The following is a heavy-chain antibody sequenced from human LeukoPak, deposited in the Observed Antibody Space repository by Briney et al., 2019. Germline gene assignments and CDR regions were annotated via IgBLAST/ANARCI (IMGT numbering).Heavy chain of an antibody. CDR1: GFTFSNYW. J-gene: IGHJ5*02. Sequence: GGSLRLSCVAYGFTFSNYWMTWVRQAPGKGLEWVANIKPDGSEKHFVDSVRGRFTISRDNAKDSLYLQMNSLRAEDTAVYCCVRGSSGTVVRGVAWAWFDPWGQGTLVTVSS. CDR3: VRGSSGTVVRGVAWAWFDP. D-gene: IGHD3-10*01. CDR2: IKPDGSEK. V-gene: IGHV3-7*05.